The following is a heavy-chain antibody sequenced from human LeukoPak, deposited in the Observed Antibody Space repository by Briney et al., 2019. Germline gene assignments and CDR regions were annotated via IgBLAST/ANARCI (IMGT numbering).Heavy chain of an antibody. Sequence: ASVKVSCKASGYTFTSYYMHWVRQAPGQGLEWMGIINLSGGSTSYAQKFQGRVTMTRDTSTSTVYMELSSLRSEDTAVYYCARSSVGQQPDYWGQGTLVTVSS. CDR1: GYTFTSYY. CDR2: INLSGGST. V-gene: IGHV1-46*03. D-gene: IGHD6-13*01. CDR3: ARSSVGQQPDY. J-gene: IGHJ4*02.